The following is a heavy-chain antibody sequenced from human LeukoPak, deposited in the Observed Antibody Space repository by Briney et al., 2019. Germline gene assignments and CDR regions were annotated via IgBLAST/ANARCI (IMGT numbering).Heavy chain of an antibody. CDR2: INHSGST. Sequence: PSETLSLTCAVYGGSFSGYYWSWIRQPPGKGLEWIGEINHSGSTNYNPSLKSRVTISVDTSKNQFSLKLSSVTAADTAVYYCARDLLGWELHYFDYWGHGTLVTVSS. CDR3: ARDLLGWELHYFDY. CDR1: GGSFSGYY. J-gene: IGHJ4*01. D-gene: IGHD1-26*01. V-gene: IGHV4-34*01.